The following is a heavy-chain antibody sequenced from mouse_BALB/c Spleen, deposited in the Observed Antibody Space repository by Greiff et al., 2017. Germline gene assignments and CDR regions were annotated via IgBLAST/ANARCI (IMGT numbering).Heavy chain of an antibody. V-gene: IGHV2-6-7*01. D-gene: IGHD2-14*01. CDR1: GFSLTGYG. CDR2: IWGDGST. CDR3: ARDGGVRRAWFAY. J-gene: IGHJ3*01. Sequence: QVQLKESGPGLVAPSQSLSITCTVSGFSLTGYGVNWVRQPPGKGLEWLGMIWGDGSTDYNSALKSRLSISKDNSKSQVFLKMNSLQTDDTARYYCARDGGVRRAWFAYWGQGTLVTVSA.